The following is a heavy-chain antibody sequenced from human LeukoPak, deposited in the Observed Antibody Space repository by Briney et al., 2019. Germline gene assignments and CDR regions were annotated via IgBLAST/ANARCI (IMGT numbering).Heavy chain of an antibody. V-gene: IGHV1-2*02. Sequence: ASVKVSCKASGYTFTGYYMHWVRQAPGQRLEWMGWINPNSGGTNYAQSFQGRVTMTRDTSISTAYMDLSRLRSGDTAVYYCARGGTYSGYNFDYWGQGTLVTVSS. CDR1: GYTFTGYY. J-gene: IGHJ4*02. CDR3: ARGGTYSGYNFDY. CDR2: INPNSGGT. D-gene: IGHD5-12*01.